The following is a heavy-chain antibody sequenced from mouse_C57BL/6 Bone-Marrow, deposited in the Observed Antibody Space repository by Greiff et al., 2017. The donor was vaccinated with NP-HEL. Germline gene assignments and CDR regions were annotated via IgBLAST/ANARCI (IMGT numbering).Heavy chain of an antibody. CDR2: IYPRSGNT. J-gene: IGHJ3*01. Sequence: QVQLQQSGAELARPGASVKLSCKASGYTFTSYGISWVKQRTGQGLEWIGEIYPRSGNTYYNEKFKGKATLTGDKSSSTAYMELRSLTSEDSAVYFCAIYYYGSSYFAYWGQGTLVTVSA. CDR3: AIYYYGSSYFAY. CDR1: GYTFTSYG. V-gene: IGHV1-81*01. D-gene: IGHD1-1*01.